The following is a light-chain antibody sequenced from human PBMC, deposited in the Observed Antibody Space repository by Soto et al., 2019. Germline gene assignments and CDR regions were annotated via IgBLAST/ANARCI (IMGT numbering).Light chain of an antibody. CDR1: QYISSSY. J-gene: IGKJ2*01. V-gene: IGKV3-15*01. Sequence: EIVLTQSPGTLSLSPGERATLSFRASQYISSSYLAWYQQKPGQAPRLLIYRASIRATGVPARFSGSGSGTEFTLTISGLQSEDVSIYFCQHYNFWPHSFGQGTKVDI. CDR3: QHYNFWPHS. CDR2: RAS.